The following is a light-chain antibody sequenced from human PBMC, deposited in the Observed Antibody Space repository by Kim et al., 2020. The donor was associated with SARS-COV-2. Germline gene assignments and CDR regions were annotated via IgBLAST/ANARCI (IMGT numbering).Light chain of an antibody. CDR2: KAS. J-gene: IGKJ1*01. Sequence: ASIGYRITITCRASQSILSWLAWYQQKPGTAPKLLIYKASSLESGVPSRFSGSESGTEFTLTISNLQPDDSATYYCQHYYSTSRTFGQGTKVDIK. V-gene: IGKV1-5*03. CDR1: QSILSW. CDR3: QHYYSTSRT.